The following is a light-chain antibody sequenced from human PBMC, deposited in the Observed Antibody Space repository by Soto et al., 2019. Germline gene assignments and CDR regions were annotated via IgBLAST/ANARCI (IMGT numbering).Light chain of an antibody. J-gene: IGLJ2*01. CDR3: SSYAASTTLL. Sequence: QSALTQPPSVSGSPGQSVTISCIGSSSDVGTYDRVSWYQPPPGTAPKLIIYEVHYRPSGVPDRFSGSKSGNTASLTISGLHAEDEADYYCSSYAASTTLLFGGGTKLTVL. V-gene: IGLV2-18*02. CDR1: SSDVGTYDR. CDR2: EVH.